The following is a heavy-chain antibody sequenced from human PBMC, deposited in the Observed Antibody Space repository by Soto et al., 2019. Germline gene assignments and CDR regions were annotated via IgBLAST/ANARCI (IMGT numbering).Heavy chain of an antibody. V-gene: IGHV3-30-3*01. CDR1: GFTFSSYA. J-gene: IGHJ6*02. CDR2: ISYDGSNK. CDR3: ARGGHGDAWYYSGMDV. D-gene: IGHD4-17*01. Sequence: SLILCCRTCGFTFSSYAMHGVGQAPGKGLECGAVISYDGSNKYYADSVKGRVTISSDNSKNKLYLQMNSLRAEDTAVYYCARGGHGDAWYYSGMDVWGQGTTVTVSS.